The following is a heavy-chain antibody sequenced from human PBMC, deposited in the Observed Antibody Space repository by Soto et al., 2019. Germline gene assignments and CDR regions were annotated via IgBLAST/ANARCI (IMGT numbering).Heavy chain of an antibody. D-gene: IGHD3-3*02. CDR1: GGSLRGYN. J-gene: IGHJ6*02. CDR3: ARGRRHSHFWNGYEYEGPYGVEV. CDR2: INHSGDT. V-gene: IGHV4-34*02. Sequence: QVQPQQWGAGLVKPSETLSITCAVYGGSLRGYNWTWILQAPGKGLERIAQINHSGDTNYDSSLKSRVFISVDTTKNQFSLVLYYVNAEDTTVYYCARGRRHSHFWNGYEYEGPYGVEVLGQGTTVTVTS.